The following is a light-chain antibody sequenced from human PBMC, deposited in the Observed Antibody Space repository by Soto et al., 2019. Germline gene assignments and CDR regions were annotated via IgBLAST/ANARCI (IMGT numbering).Light chain of an antibody. Sequence: DIQMTQSRSTLSASVGDRVTITCRASQSISGWLAWYQQKPGKAPKLLIHDASSLESGVPSRFSGSGFGTEFILTISSPQPDDFATYCCQHYGAMLTFGQGTKVDIK. CDR3: QHYGAMLT. CDR2: DAS. CDR1: QSISGW. V-gene: IGKV1-5*01. J-gene: IGKJ1*01.